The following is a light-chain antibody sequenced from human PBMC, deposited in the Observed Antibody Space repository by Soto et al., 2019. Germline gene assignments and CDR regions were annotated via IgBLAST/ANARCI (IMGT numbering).Light chain of an antibody. CDR1: QNVFSSY. V-gene: IGKV3-20*01. J-gene: IGKJ1*01. CDR3: HQYGSSPRT. Sequence: EIVLTQSPGTLSLSPGERATLSCRASQNVFSSYLAWYRQKPGQAPRLLIYGASSRATGIPDRFSGSGSGTDFTLTISRLEPDDFAVYYCHQYGSSPRTFGQGTKVEIK. CDR2: GAS.